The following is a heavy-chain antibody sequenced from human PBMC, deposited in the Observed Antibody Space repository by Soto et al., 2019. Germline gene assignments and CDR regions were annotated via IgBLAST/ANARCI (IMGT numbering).Heavy chain of an antibody. Sequence: QVQLVESGGGVVQPGRSLRLSCAASGFTFSSYGMHWVRQAPGKGLEWVAVIWYDGSNKYYADSVKGRFIISRDNSKNTLYLQMNSLRAEDTAVYYCAREASSGYYYSYFDYWGQGTLVTVSS. CDR1: GFTFSSYG. CDR3: AREASSGYYYSYFDY. V-gene: IGHV3-33*01. CDR2: IWYDGSNK. D-gene: IGHD3-22*01. J-gene: IGHJ4*02.